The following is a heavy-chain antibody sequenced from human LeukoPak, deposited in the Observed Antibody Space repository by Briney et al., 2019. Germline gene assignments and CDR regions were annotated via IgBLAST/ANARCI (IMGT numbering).Heavy chain of an antibody. J-gene: IGHJ4*02. V-gene: IGHV3-7*01. Sequence: GGSLRLSCAASGFTFNYYWLTWVRQAPGKGLEWVANIQQDGSEKYHVDSVKGRFIISRDNAKNSLYLQMNSLRAEDTAVYYCARVRKLRTRGVMDPLDYWGQGTLVTVSS. CDR1: GFTFNYYW. D-gene: IGHD3-10*01. CDR3: ARVRKLRTRGVMDPLDY. CDR2: IQQDGSEK.